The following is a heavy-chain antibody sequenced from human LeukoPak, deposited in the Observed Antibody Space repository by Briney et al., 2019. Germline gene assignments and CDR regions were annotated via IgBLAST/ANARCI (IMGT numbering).Heavy chain of an antibody. D-gene: IGHD2-8*01. CDR1: GFTFSSYS. CDR3: VRDCTNGVCSGTFDY. Sequence: PGGSLRLSCAASGFTFSSYSMNWVRQAPGKGLEWVSSISSSSSYIYYADSVKGRFTISRDNAKNSLYLQMNSLRAEDTAVYYCVRDCTNGVCSGTFDYWGQGTLVTVSS. V-gene: IGHV3-21*01. CDR2: ISSSSSYI. J-gene: IGHJ4*02.